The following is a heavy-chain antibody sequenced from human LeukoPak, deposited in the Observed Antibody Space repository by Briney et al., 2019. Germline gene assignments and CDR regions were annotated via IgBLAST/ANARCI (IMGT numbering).Heavy chain of an antibody. J-gene: IGHJ4*02. CDR2: ISDSGGIT. CDR3: AKDARRTSGWYFFDY. Sequence: GGSLRLSCAASGFAFSSQAMGWVRQAPGKGLEWVSVISDSGGITYYADSVKGRFTISRDNSKNTLFLQMNSLRAENTAVYFCAKDARRTSGWYFFDYWGQGTLVTVSS. V-gene: IGHV3-23*01. D-gene: IGHD6-19*01. CDR1: GFAFSSQA.